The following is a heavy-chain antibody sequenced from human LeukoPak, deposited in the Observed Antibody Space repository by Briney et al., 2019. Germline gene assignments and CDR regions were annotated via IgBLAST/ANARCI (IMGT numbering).Heavy chain of an antibody. J-gene: IGHJ5*02. Sequence: SETLSLTCTVSGGSISSYYWSWIRQPPGKGLEWIGSIYYSGSTYHNPSLKSRVTISVDTSKNQFSLKLRSVTAADTAVYYCAREVAAQAQGNWFDPWGQGTLVTVSS. CDR1: GGSISSYY. V-gene: IGHV4-39*07. CDR3: AREVAAQAQGNWFDP. CDR2: IYYSGST. D-gene: IGHD2-15*01.